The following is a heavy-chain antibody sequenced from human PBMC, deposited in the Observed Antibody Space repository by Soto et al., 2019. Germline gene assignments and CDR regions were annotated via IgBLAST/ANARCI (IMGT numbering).Heavy chain of an antibody. V-gene: IGHV3-53*02. J-gene: IGHJ4*02. Sequence: EVQLVETGGGLTQPGGSLRLSCENSGFTVNSDYMSWVRQAPGKGLEWVSIIYAGGSTYYADSVRGRFTISSDNSRNTLYLQTNRLRVEGTAVFYCARSFVYVYIHHWGPGTLVTVAS. CDR1: GFTVNSDY. CDR2: IYAGGST. CDR3: ARSFVYVYIHH. D-gene: IGHD3-10*02.